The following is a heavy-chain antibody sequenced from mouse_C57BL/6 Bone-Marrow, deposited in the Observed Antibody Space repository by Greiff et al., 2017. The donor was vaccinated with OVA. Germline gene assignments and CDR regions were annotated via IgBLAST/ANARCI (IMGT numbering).Heavy chain of an antibody. D-gene: IGHD2-1*01. V-gene: IGHV1-69*01. CDR2: IDPSDSYT. CDR1: GYTFTSYW. CDR3: AREGRNYPFAY. Sequence: VQLQQPGAELVMPGASVKLSCKASGYTFTSYWMHWVKQRPGQGLEWIGEIDPSDSYTNYNQKFKGKSTLTVDKSSSTAYMQLSSLTSEDSAVYYCAREGRNYPFAYWGQGTLVTVSA. J-gene: IGHJ3*01.